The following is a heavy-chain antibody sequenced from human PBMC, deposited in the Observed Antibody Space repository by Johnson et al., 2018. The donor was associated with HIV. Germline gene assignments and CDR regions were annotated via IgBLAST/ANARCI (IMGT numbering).Heavy chain of an antibody. D-gene: IGHD3-3*02. J-gene: IGHJ3*02. V-gene: IGHV3-30*02. Sequence: QVQLVESGGGVVQPGGSLRLSCAASGFTFSSYGMHWVRQAPGKGLEWVAFIRYDGSYKYYADSVKGRFTISRDNSKNTLYLQMHSLRAEDTAVYYCAKLRIFGVVSPNEGDAFDIWGQGTMVTVSS. CDR1: GFTFSSYG. CDR3: AKLRIFGVVSPNEGDAFDI. CDR2: IRYDGSYK.